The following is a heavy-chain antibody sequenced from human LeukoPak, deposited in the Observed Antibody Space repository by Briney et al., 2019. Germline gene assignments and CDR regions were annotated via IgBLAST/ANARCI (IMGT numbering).Heavy chain of an antibody. CDR2: IRSKAFGGAA. D-gene: IGHD5-12*01. CDR1: GFTFGDYA. J-gene: IGHJ4*02. Sequence: GGSLRLSCTASGFTFGDYAMSWFRQAPGKGLEWVGFIRSKAFGGAAEYAASVKGRFTISRDDSKTIAYLQMNSLETEDTAVYSCSGGKLGGYFHNWPRDFDCWGQGTLVIVSS. CDR3: SGGKLGGYFHNWPRDFDC. V-gene: IGHV3-49*03.